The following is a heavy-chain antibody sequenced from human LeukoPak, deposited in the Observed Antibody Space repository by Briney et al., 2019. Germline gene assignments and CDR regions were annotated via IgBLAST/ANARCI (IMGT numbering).Heavy chain of an antibody. CDR1: GGSISSYY. CDR2: IYYSGST. V-gene: IGHV4-59*01. Sequence: SETLSLTCTVSGGSISSYYWSWIRQPPGKGLEWIGYIYYSGSTNYNPSLKSRVTISVDTPKNQFSLKLSSVTAADTAVYYCARDKALDGMDVWGQGTTVTVSS. D-gene: IGHD1-1*01. J-gene: IGHJ6*02. CDR3: ARDKALDGMDV.